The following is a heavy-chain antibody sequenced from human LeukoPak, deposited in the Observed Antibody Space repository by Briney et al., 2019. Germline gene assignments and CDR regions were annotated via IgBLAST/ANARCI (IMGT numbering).Heavy chain of an antibody. J-gene: IGHJ4*02. CDR1: GFTFSSYA. CDR3: AKASLITMIVVVPVNYFDY. CDR2: ISGSGGST. D-gene: IGHD3-22*01. Sequence: PGGSLRLSCAASGFTFSSYAMSWVRQAPGKGLEWVSAISGSGGSTYYADSVKGRFTISRDNSKNTLYPQMNSLRAEDTAVYYCAKASLITMIVVVPVNYFDYWGQGTLVTVSS. V-gene: IGHV3-23*01.